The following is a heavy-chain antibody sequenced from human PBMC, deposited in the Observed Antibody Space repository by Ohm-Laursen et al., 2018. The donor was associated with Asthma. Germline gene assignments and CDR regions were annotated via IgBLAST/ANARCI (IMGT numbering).Heavy chain of an antibody. CDR1: GGSISSYY. CDR3: ARAPITMIVVERADAFDI. J-gene: IGHJ3*02. V-gene: IGHV4-59*07. Sequence: SDTLSLTCTVSGGSISSYYWSWIRQPPGKGLEWIGYIYYSGSTNYNPSLKSRVTISVDTSKNQFSLKLSSVTAADTAVYYCARAPITMIVVERADAFDIWGQGTMVTVSS. D-gene: IGHD3-22*01. CDR2: IYYSGST.